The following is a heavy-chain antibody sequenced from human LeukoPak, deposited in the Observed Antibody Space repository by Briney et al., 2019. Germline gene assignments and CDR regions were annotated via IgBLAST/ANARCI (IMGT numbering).Heavy chain of an antibody. CDR1: GFTFDDYA. CDR2: ISWNSGSI. J-gene: IGHJ5*02. D-gene: IGHD4-17*01. Sequence: GGSLRLSCAASGFTFDDYAMHWVRQAPGKGLEWVSGISWNSGSIGYADSVKGRFTISRDNAKNSLYLQMNSLRAEDTALYYCAKGRPGTSTVTTSNWFDPWGQGTLVTVSS. V-gene: IGHV3-9*01. CDR3: AKGRPGTSTVTTSNWFDP.